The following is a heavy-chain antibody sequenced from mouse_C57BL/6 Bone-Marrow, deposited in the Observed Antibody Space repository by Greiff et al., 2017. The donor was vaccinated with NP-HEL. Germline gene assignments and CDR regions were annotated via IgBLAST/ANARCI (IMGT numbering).Heavy chain of an antibody. Sequence: VHVKQSGAELVRPGSSVKMSCKTSGYTFTSYGINWVKQRPGQGLEWIGYIYIGNGYTEYNEKFKGKATLTSDTSSSTAYMQLSSLTSEDSAIYFCARTTTVVATHWYFDVWGTGTTVTVSS. J-gene: IGHJ1*03. CDR3: ARTTTVVATHWYFDV. D-gene: IGHD1-1*01. CDR2: IYIGNGYT. V-gene: IGHV1-58*01. CDR1: GYTFTSYG.